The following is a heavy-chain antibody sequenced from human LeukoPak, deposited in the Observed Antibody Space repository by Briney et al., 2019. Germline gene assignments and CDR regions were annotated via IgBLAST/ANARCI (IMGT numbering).Heavy chain of an antibody. CDR1: GGSISSGGYY. CDR2: IYHSGST. CDR3: ARANELGESYYPLDY. V-gene: IGHV4-30-2*01. J-gene: IGHJ4*02. Sequence: SETLSLTCTVSGGSISSGGYYWSWIRQPPGKGLEWIGYIYHSGSTYYNPSLKSRVTISVDRSKNQFSLKLSSVTAADTAVYYCARANELGESYYPLDYWGQGTLVTVSS. D-gene: IGHD1-26*01.